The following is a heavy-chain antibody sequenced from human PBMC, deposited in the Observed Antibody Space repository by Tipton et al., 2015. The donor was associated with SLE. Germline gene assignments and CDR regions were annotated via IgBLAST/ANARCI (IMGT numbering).Heavy chain of an antibody. V-gene: IGHV4-34*01. D-gene: IGHD3-10*01. CDR3: ASRRDGRGTWFDP. CDR2: INHTGST. Sequence: TLSLTCTVSGGSISGYYWSWVRQPPGKGLEWIGEINHTGSTNYNPSLKSRVTISVDTSKNQFSLKLSSVTAADTAVYYCASRRDGRGTWFDPWGQGTLVTVSS. J-gene: IGHJ5*02. CDR1: GGSISGYY.